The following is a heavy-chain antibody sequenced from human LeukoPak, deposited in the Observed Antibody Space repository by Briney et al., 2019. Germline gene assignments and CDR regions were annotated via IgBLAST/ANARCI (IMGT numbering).Heavy chain of an antibody. CDR2: IKQDGSEK. CDR1: GFTFGIYW. Sequence: TGGSLRLSCAASGFTFGIYWMSWVRQAPGKGLEWVANIKQDGSEKFYVDSVKGRFTLSRDNAKNSLFLQMNSLRAEDTAVYYCTKVRVATKLTTELDYWGQGTLVTVSS. V-gene: IGHV3-7*02. CDR3: TKVRVATKLTTELDY. D-gene: IGHD4-17*01. J-gene: IGHJ4*02.